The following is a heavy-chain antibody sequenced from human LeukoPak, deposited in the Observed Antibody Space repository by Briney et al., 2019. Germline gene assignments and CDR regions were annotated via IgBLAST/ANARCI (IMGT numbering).Heavy chain of an antibody. J-gene: IGHJ4*02. CDR2: ISGSGGST. V-gene: IGHV3-23*01. D-gene: IGHD1-1*01. CDR3: AKDAGTVNLDY. CDR1: GGSISSYY. Sequence: ETLSLTCTVSGGSISSYYWSWVRQAPGKGLEWVSAISGSGGSTYYADSVKGWFTISRDNSKNTLYLQMNSLRAEDTAVYYCAKDAGTVNLDYWGQGTLVTVSS.